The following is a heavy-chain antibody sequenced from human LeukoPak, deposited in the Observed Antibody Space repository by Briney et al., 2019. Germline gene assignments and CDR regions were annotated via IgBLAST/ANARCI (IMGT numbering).Heavy chain of an antibody. J-gene: IGHJ4*02. CDR3: ARLGSSWQLDY. CDR2: INHNAEMI. Sequence: GGSLRLSCEGSGFPFGSYVMSWVRQAPGKGLEWIAYINHNAEMIFYPDFVKGRFTISRDNPKKSLYLQMNSLRAEDTAVYYCARLGSSWQLDYWGQGTLVTVSS. CDR1: GFPFGSYV. D-gene: IGHD6-13*01. V-gene: IGHV3-48*01.